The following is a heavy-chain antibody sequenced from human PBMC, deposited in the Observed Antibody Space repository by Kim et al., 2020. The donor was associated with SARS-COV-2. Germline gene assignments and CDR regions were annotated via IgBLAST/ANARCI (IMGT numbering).Heavy chain of an antibody. CDR2: IYYSGST. Sequence: SETLSLTCTVSGGSISSYYWSWIRQPPGKGLEWIGYIYYSGSTNYNPSLKSRVTISVDTSKNQFSLKLSSVTAADTAVYYCARDSPSGAVNYWGQGTLVT. CDR3: ARDSPSGAVNY. V-gene: IGHV4-59*01. D-gene: IGHD2-15*01. J-gene: IGHJ4*02. CDR1: GGSISSYY.